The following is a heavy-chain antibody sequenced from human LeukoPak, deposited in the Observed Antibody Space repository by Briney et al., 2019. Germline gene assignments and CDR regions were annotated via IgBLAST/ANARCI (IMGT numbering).Heavy chain of an antibody. CDR3: AKSPYCSSISCLLYFDY. CDR2: ISGSGGST. D-gene: IGHD2-2*01. V-gene: IGHV3-23*01. Sequence: PGGSLRLSCAASGFTFSSYAMSWVRQAPGKGLEWVSAISGSGGSTYYADSVKGRFTISRDNSKNTLYLQMNSLRAEDTAVYYCAKSPYCSSISCLLYFDYWGQGTLVTVSS. J-gene: IGHJ4*02. CDR1: GFTFSSYA.